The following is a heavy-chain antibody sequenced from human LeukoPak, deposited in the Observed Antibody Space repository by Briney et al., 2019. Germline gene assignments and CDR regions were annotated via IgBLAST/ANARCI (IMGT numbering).Heavy chain of an antibody. CDR3: ARVGYNGWNFEN. D-gene: IGHD5-12*01. J-gene: IGHJ4*02. Sequence: GGSLRLSCAASGFTFSGYWMSWVRQAPGKGLQSVAHISQDVSHKYYVDSVKGRFTISRDNAKNSLHLEMNSLRAEDTALYYCARVGYNGWNFENWGQGTLVTVSS. V-gene: IGHV3-7*01. CDR1: GFTFSGYW. CDR2: ISQDVSHK.